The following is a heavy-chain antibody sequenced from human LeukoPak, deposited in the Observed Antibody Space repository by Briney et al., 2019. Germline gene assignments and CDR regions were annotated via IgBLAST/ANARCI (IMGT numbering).Heavy chain of an antibody. CDR2: IGTAGDT. Sequence: GGSLRLSCAASGFTFSSYDMHWVRQATGKGLEWVSAIGTAGDTYYPGSAKGRFTISRENAKNSLYLQMNSLRAGDTAVYYCARGSNLYYDIPYGMDVWGQGTTVTVSS. CDR3: ARGSNLYYDIPYGMDV. J-gene: IGHJ6*02. D-gene: IGHD3-9*01. CDR1: GFTFSSYD. V-gene: IGHV3-13*01.